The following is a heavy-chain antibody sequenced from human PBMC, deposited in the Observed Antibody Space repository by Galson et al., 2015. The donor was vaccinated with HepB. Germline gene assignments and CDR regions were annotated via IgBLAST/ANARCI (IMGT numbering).Heavy chain of an antibody. CDR1: GYTFTNYA. V-gene: IGHV1-3*01. D-gene: IGHD3-22*01. CDR3: ARANQGYYGSSGYY. J-gene: IGHJ4*02. Sequence: SCKASGYTFTNYAVHWVRQAPGQRLEWMGWINAGNGNTKYSQKFQGRVTITRDTSARTAYMELSSLRSEDTAVYYCARANQGYYGSSGYYWGQGTLVTVSS. CDR2: INAGNGNT.